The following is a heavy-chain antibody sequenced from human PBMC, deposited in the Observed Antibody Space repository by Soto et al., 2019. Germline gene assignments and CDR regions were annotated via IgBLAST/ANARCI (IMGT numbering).Heavy chain of an antibody. CDR2: ISRGGSSI. Sequence: EPQLVESGGGLVQPGGSLRLSCAASGFTFSFYTMNWVRQTPGKGLEWLAYISRGGSSIYYADSVKGRFTVSRDNANNSLSLQLNSLGREDTAVYYCVREGGHLRGSGVFDSWGQGTLVTVSS. CDR3: VREGGHLRGSGVFDS. V-gene: IGHV3-48*01. D-gene: IGHD6-19*01. J-gene: IGHJ4*02. CDR1: GFTFSFYT.